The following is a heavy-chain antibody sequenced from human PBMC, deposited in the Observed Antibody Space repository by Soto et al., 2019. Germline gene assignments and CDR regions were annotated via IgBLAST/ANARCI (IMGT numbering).Heavy chain of an antibody. J-gene: IGHJ4*02. CDR1: GFTFSTYG. CDR3: AKDGDYEYFDY. CDR2: VVSDGSNK. V-gene: IGHV3-30*18. Sequence: PGGSLRLSCAASGFTFSTYGMQWVRQAPGKGLEWVALVVSDGSNKYYADSVKGRFTISRDNSKNTLFLQMNSLKAEDTAVYFCAKDGDYEYFDYWGQGTQVTVSS. D-gene: IGHD3-22*01.